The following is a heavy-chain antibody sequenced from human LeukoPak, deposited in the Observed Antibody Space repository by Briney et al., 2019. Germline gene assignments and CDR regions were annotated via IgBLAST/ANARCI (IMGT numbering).Heavy chain of an antibody. CDR1: GGSISSYY. D-gene: IGHD5-24*01. V-gene: IGHV4-59*01. CDR3: ARERDGYNSDAFDI. J-gene: IGHJ3*02. Sequence: SETLSLTCTVSGGSISSYYWSWIRQPPGKGLEWIGYIYYSGSTNYNPSLKSRVTISVDTSKNQFSLKLNSVTAADTAVYYCARERDGYNSDAFDIWGQGTMVTVSS. CDR2: IYYSGST.